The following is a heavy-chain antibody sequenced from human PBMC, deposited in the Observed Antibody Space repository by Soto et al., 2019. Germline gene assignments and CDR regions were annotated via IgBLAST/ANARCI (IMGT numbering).Heavy chain of an antibody. V-gene: IGHV3-48*03. CDR3: VSQPHWARPFES. Sequence: XGSLRLSCVGSGFLFRNYDMNWVRQAPGKGLEWLAHISTTVGHLSESDSVKGRFTISRDNTKHTLYLQMNSLRTEDTGVYYCVSQPHWARPFESWGQGTLVTVSS. CDR1: GFLFRNYD. CDR2: ISTTVGHL. D-gene: IGHD7-27*01. J-gene: IGHJ4*02.